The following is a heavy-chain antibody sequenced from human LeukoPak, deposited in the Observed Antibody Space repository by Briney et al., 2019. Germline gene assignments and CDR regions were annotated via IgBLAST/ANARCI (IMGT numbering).Heavy chain of an antibody. V-gene: IGHV3-11*04. Sequence: PGGSLRLSCAASGFTFGDYYMSWIRQAPGKGLEWISYISSSAGTIYYADSVKGRFTISRDNAKNSLYLQMNSLRVEDTAVYYCAKDRHSYSNAYFFDYWGQGTLVTVSS. CDR3: AKDRHSYSNAYFFDY. CDR1: GFTFGDYY. D-gene: IGHD4-11*01. CDR2: ISSSAGTI. J-gene: IGHJ4*02.